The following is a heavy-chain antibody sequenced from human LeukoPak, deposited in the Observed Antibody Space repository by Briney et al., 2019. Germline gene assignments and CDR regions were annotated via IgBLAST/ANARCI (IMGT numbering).Heavy chain of an antibody. Sequence: ASVKVSCKASGGTFSSYATSWVRQAPGQGLEWMGRIIPIFGTANYAQKFQGRVTITTDESTRTAYMELSSLGSEGTGVYLFGGVGYSYGYLGYWGQGPLVTVSS. CDR2: IIPIFGTA. J-gene: IGHJ4*02. D-gene: IGHD5-18*01. V-gene: IGHV1-69*05. CDR3: GGVGYSYGYLGY. CDR1: GGTFSSYA.